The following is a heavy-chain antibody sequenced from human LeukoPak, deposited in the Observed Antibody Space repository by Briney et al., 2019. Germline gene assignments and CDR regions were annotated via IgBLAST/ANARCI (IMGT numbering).Heavy chain of an antibody. D-gene: IGHD6-13*01. CDR2: IYYSGYT. J-gene: IGHJ4*02. CDR1: GGSISGYY. CDR3: ATYSSTWATFDY. V-gene: IGHV4-59*01. Sequence: SETLSLTCTVSGGSISGYYWNWIRQPPGKGLEWIGYIYYSGYTKYNPSLKSRVTISVDTSKNQFSLKLSSVTAADTAMYYCATYSSTWATFDYWGRGTLVTVSS.